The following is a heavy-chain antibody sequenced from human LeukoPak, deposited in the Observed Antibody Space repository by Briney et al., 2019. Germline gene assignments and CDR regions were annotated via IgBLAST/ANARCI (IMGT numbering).Heavy chain of an antibody. CDR3: ARAPIAVAGFDY. D-gene: IGHD6-19*01. Sequence: GGSLRLSCAASGFTFSSYAMHWVRQAPGKGLEYVSAISSNGGSTYYANSVKGRFTISRDNSKNTLYLQMGSLRAEDMAVYYCARAPIAVAGFDYWGQGTLVTVSS. J-gene: IGHJ4*02. CDR1: GFTFSSYA. CDR2: ISSNGGST. V-gene: IGHV3-64*01.